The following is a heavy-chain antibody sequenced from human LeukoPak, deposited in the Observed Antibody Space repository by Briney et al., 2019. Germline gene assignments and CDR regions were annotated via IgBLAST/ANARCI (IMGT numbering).Heavy chain of an antibody. Sequence: SETLSLTCTVSGGSISSSSNYWGWIRQPPGKGLEWIGSIYYSGSTHYNASLKSRVTISIDTSENQFSLKLSSVTAADTAVYYCAHDRETRRIVGALQDAFDIWGQGTMVTVSS. CDR2: IYYSGST. CDR3: AHDRETRRIVGALQDAFDI. CDR1: GGSISSSSNY. J-gene: IGHJ3*02. D-gene: IGHD1-26*01. V-gene: IGHV4-39*07.